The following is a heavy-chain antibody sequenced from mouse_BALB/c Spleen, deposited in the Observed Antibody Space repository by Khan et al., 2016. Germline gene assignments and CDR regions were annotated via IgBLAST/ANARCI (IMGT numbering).Heavy chain of an antibody. CDR2: ISNSGST. J-gene: IGHJ4*01. CDR1: GYSITSDYA. CDR3: ATDGYQSYYYAMDY. D-gene: IGHD2-3*01. V-gene: IGHV3-2*02. Sequence: EVQLQESGPGLVKPSQSLSLTCTVTGYSITSDYAWNWIRQFPGNKLEWMGYISNSGSTSYNPSLKSRISITRDTSKNQFFLQLNSVTTEDTATYYCATDGYQSYYYAMDYWGQGTSVTVSS.